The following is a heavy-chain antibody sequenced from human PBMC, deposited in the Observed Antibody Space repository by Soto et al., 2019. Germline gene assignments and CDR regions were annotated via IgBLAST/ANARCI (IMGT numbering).Heavy chain of an antibody. D-gene: IGHD3-10*01. CDR3: ARGGSGSSKNWFDP. Sequence: QLQLQDSGSGLVKPSQTLSLTCAVSGGSISSGGYSWSWIRQPPGKGLEWIGYIYHSGSTYYNPSLKSRVTISVNRSKNQFSLKLSSVTAADTAVYYCARGGSGSSKNWFDPWGQGTLVTVSS. CDR2: IYHSGST. V-gene: IGHV4-30-2*01. CDR1: GGSISSGGYS. J-gene: IGHJ5*02.